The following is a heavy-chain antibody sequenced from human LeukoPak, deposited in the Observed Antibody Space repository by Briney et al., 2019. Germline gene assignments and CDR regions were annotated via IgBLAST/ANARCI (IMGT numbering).Heavy chain of an antibody. CDR3: ARDLGGGYSGYDYRRYYFDY. J-gene: IGHJ4*02. V-gene: IGHV4-34*01. Sequence: PSETLSLTCAVYGGSFSCYYWSWIRQPPGKGLEWIGEINHSGSTNYNPSLKSRVTISVDTSKNQFSLKLSSVTAADTAVYYCARDLGGGYSGYDYRRYYFDYWGQGSLVTVSS. CDR2: INHSGST. CDR1: GGSFSCYY. D-gene: IGHD5-12*01.